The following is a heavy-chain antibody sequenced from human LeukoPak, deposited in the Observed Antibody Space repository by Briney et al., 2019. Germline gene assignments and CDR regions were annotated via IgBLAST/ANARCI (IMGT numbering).Heavy chain of an antibody. D-gene: IGHD3-10*01. CDR1: GGSFSGYY. CDR2: FNHSGST. V-gene: IGHV4-34*01. CDR3: ARGYYYGSGSPLNWFDP. J-gene: IGHJ5*02. Sequence: SETLSLTCAVYGGSFSGYYWSWIRQPPGKGLEWIGEFNHSGSTNYNPSLKSRVTISVDTSKNQFSLKLSSVTAADTAVYYCARGYYYGSGSPLNWFDPWGQGTLVTVSS.